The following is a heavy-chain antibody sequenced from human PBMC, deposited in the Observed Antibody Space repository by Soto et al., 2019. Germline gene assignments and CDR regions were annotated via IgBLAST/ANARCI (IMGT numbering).Heavy chain of an antibody. CDR3: VKEMATFFFDY. D-gene: IGHD5-12*01. V-gene: IGHV3-43*01. Sequence: PGGSLRLACAASGVTFDVCPMHWVRQAPGKGLQWVALINSAGSVTYYADSVKGRFTISRDNSKNSLYLHMNSLRTEDTAFYYCVKEMATFFFDYWGQGALVTVSS. CDR1: GVTFDVCP. CDR2: INSAGSVT. J-gene: IGHJ4*02.